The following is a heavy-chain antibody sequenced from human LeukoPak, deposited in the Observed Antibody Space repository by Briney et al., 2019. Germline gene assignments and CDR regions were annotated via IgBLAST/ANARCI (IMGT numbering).Heavy chain of an antibody. CDR2: ISRGVGST. CDR1: GFTFGSYD. V-gene: IGHV3-23*01. D-gene: IGHD4-17*01. J-gene: IGHJ4*02. Sequence: GSLRLSCAASGFTFGSYDLSWVRQAPGKGLECVAAISRGVGSTYYADSVKGRFTISRDNSRNTLYLQMNNLRADDTAVYYCAKKGQADDYGKPDWGQGTLVAVS. CDR3: AKKGQADDYGKPD.